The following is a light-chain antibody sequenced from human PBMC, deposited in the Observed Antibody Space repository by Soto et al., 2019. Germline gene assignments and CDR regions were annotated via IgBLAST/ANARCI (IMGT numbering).Light chain of an antibody. CDR1: QDIRNF. Sequence: DIQMTQSPTSLSASVGDRVTINCRASQDIRNFVAWYQQKPGKAPKLLIYAASTLQSGVPSRFSGSGSGTDFTLTINSLQPEDVATYSCQKYSSVPVFGPGTKVESK. CDR2: AAS. CDR3: QKYSSVPV. V-gene: IGKV1-27*01. J-gene: IGKJ3*01.